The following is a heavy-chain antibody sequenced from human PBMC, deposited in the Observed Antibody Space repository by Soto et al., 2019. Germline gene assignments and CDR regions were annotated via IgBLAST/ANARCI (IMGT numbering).Heavy chain of an antibody. CDR2: INPSGGST. CDR1: GYTFTSYY. Sequence: ASVKVSCKASGYTFTSYYTHWVRQAPGQGLEWMGIINPSGGSTSYAQKFQGRVTMTSDTSTSTVYMELSRLRSEDTAVYSCARDSIVASYYFDYWGQGTPVTVSS. J-gene: IGHJ4*02. D-gene: IGHD3-22*01. V-gene: IGHV1-46*01. CDR3: ARDSIVASYYFDY.